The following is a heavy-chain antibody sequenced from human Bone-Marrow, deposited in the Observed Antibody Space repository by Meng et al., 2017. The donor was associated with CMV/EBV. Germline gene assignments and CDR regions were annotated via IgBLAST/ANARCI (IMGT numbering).Heavy chain of an antibody. D-gene: IGHD3-22*01. CDR1: GFTFSSYS. CDR2: ISSSSSYI. V-gene: IGHV3-21*04. CDR3: AITGGYYLYYFDY. Sequence: GGSLRLSCAASGFTFSSYSMNWVRQAPGKGLEWLSSISSSSSYIYYADSVKGRFTISRDNSKNKLYLQMNSLRAEDTAVYYCAITGGYYLYYFDYWGQGTLVTVSS. J-gene: IGHJ4*02.